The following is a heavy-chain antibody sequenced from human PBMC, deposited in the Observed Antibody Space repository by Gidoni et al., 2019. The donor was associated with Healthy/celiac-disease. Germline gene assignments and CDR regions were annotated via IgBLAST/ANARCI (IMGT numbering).Heavy chain of an antibody. CDR3: AKDDPAYCGGDCYYGMDV. CDR1: GFTFRSYA. J-gene: IGHJ6*02. D-gene: IGHD2-21*01. CDR2: ISGSGGST. Sequence: EVQLLESGGGLVQPGGSLRLSCAASGFTFRSYAMSWVRQAPGKGLEWVSAISGSGGSTYYADSVKGRFTISRDNSKNTLYLQMNSLRAEDTAVYYCAKDDPAYCGGDCYYGMDVWGQGTTVTVSS. V-gene: IGHV3-23*01.